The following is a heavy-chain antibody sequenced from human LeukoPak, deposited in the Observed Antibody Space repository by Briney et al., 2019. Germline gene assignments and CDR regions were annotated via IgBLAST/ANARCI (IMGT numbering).Heavy chain of an antibody. D-gene: IGHD5-18*01. CDR3: ARGGYSYGPRKYFDY. CDR2: INHSGST. CDR1: GGSFSGYY. V-gene: IGHV4-34*01. Sequence: SSETLSLTCAVYGGSFSGYYWSWIRQPPGKGLEWIGEINHSGSTNYNPSLKSRVTISVDTSKNQFSLKLSSVTAADTAVYYCARGGYSYGPRKYFDYWGQGTLVTVSS. J-gene: IGHJ4*02.